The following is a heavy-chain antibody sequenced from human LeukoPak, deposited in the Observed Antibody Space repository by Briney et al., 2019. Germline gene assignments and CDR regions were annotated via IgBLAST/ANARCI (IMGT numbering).Heavy chain of an antibody. Sequence: SGPTLVNPTQTLTLTCTFSGFSLSTSGVGVGWIRQPPGKALEWLALIYWNDDKRYSPSLKSRLTITKDPSKNQVVLTMTNMDPVDTATYYCARTVTVAGPKMYNWFDPWGQGTLVTVSS. J-gene: IGHJ5*02. D-gene: IGHD6-19*01. CDR1: GFSLSTSGVG. CDR2: IYWNDDK. CDR3: ARTVTVAGPKMYNWFDP. V-gene: IGHV2-5*01.